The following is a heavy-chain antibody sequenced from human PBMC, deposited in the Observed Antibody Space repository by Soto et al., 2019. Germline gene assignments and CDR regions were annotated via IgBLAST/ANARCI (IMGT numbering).Heavy chain of an antibody. J-gene: IGHJ4*02. V-gene: IGHV3-30*18. D-gene: IGHD3-22*01. CDR1: GFTFSSYG. CDR3: AKDIYYYSRSRPYSFHS. CDR2: ISHDGSKT. Sequence: GGSLRLSCAASGFTFSSYGIHWVRQAPGKGLEWVAVISHDGSKTNYADSVKGRFTISRDNSKDTVYLQMNSLRAEDTAVYYCAKDIYYYSRSRPYSFHSWGPGTLVTLSS.